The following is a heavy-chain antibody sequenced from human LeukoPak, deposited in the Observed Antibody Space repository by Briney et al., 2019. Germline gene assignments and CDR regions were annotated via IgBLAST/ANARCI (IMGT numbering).Heavy chain of an antibody. D-gene: IGHD1-26*01. CDR2: IKTKTDGGAT. J-gene: IGHJ4*02. CDR1: GFTFSNAR. Sequence: GGSLRLSCAASGFTFSNARMNWVRQAPGKGLEWVGRIKTKTDGGATDYFAPVKARFTISRDDSKTTLYLQMNGLKTEDTAIYYCTTYVGATAYWGQGTLVTVSS. CDR3: TTYVGATAY. V-gene: IGHV3-15*01.